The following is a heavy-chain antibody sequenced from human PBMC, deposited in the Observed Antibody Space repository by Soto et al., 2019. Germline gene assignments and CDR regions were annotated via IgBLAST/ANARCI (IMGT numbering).Heavy chain of an antibody. Sequence: ASVKVSSKASGYTFTSYAMHWVRQAPGQRLEWMGWINAGNGNTKYSQKFQGRVTITRDTSASTAYMELSSLRSEDTAVYYCARDGGRYYYGSGSYYSLRWYSHGMDVCGQGTTVTVSS. CDR2: INAGNGNT. CDR1: GYTFTSYA. CDR3: ARDGGRYYYGSGSYYSLRWYSHGMDV. V-gene: IGHV1-3*01. J-gene: IGHJ6*02. D-gene: IGHD3-10*01.